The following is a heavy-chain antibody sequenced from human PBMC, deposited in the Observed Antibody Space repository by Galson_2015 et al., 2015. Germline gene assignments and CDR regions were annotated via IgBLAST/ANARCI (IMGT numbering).Heavy chain of an antibody. D-gene: IGHD3/OR15-3a*01. V-gene: IGHV5-51*01. CDR2: IYPGDSDI. CDR1: GYSFTSYW. Sequence: QSGAEVKKPGESLKISCQGSGYSFTSYWIAWVRQMPGKGLEWMGIIYPGDSDIRYSPSFQGQVTISADNSIGTAYPQWSSLKASDTAMYYCARRTVGKYYYDYWGQGTLVTVSS. J-gene: IGHJ4*02. CDR3: ARRTVGKYYYDY.